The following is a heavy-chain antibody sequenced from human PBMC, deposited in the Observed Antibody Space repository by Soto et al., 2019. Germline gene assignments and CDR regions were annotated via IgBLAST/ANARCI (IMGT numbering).Heavy chain of an antibody. D-gene: IGHD3-22*01. V-gene: IGHV3-30-3*01. CDR3: ARELRCSSGYYCSAFDI. Sequence: PGGSLGLSCAASGFTFSSYAMHWVRQAPGKGLEWVAVISYDGSNKYYADSVKGRFTISTDNSKNTLYLQMNSLRAEDTAVYYCARELRCSSGYYCSAFDIWGQGTMVTVSS. J-gene: IGHJ3*02. CDR2: ISYDGSNK. CDR1: GFTFSSYA.